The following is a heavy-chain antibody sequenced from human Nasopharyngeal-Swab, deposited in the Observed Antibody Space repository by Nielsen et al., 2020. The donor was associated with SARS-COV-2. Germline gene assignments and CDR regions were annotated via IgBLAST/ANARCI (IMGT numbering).Heavy chain of an antibody. CDR1: GFTFSSYA. CDR3: AKDRYYYGSGSLTRDYYYMDV. J-gene: IGHJ6*03. Sequence: GESLKISCAASGFTFSSYAMSWVRQAPGKGLEWVSAISGSGGSTYYADSMKGRFTISRDNSKNTLYLQMNSLRAEDTAVYYCAKDRYYYGSGSLTRDYYYMDVWGKGTTVTVSS. D-gene: IGHD3-10*01. CDR2: ISGSGGST. V-gene: IGHV3-23*01.